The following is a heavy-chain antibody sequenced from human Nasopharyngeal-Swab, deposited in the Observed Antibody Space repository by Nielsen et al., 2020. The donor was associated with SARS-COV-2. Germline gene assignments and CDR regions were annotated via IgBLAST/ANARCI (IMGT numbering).Heavy chain of an antibody. J-gene: IGHJ4*02. CDR3: ATTDRDGWGYFHY. Sequence: SETLSLTCTVSGASIRSGGYYWLWIRQHPGRGLEWIGYIYYSGNTYYNPSLKSRVTISVDTSKNQFFLKVDSVSAADTAVYYCATTDRDGWGYFHYWGQGTLVTVSS. CDR2: IYYSGNT. D-gene: IGHD3-16*01. CDR1: GASIRSGGYY. V-gene: IGHV4-31*03.